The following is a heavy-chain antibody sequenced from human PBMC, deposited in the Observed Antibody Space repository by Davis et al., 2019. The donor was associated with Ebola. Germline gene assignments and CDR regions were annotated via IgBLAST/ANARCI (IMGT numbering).Heavy chain of an antibody. Sequence: GGSLRLSCTGSGFTFGGYAMSWVRQAPGKGLEWAGFIRSKGYGGTAEYAASVKGRFTISRDDSESIAYLQMNSLKSEDTAVYFCTREAGGATDNWGQGTLVTVSS. CDR1: GFTFGGYA. CDR3: TREAGGATDN. D-gene: IGHD1-26*01. V-gene: IGHV3-49*04. J-gene: IGHJ4*02. CDR2: IRSKGYGGTA.